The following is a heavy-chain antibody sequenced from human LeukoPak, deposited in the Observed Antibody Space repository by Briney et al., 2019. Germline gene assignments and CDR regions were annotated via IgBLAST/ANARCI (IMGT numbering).Heavy chain of an antibody. CDR2: IYPNSGGT. D-gene: IGHD6-6*01. J-gene: IGHJ4*02. CDR3: ASSHGIASRSPPGY. V-gene: IGHV1-2*02. CDR1: VYTFTAYY. Sequence: ASVKVSSESSVYTFTAYYMQWVRRAPVQGFEWMGWIYPNSGGTDYAQKFQGRVTMTRDTSITTAYMELSRLTSDDTAIYYCASSHGIASRSPPGYWGQGSLVTVSS.